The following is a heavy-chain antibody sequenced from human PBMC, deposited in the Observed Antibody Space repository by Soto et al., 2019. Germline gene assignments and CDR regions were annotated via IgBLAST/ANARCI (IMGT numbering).Heavy chain of an antibody. D-gene: IGHD6-19*01. CDR2: INPNSGGT. CDR1: GYTFTGYY. CDR3: ATGINSSGWAGGNESGMDV. J-gene: IGHJ6*02. Sequence: ASVKVSCKASGYTFTGYYMHWVRQAPGQGLEWMGWINPNSGGTNYAQKFQGWVTMTRDTSISTAYMELSRLRSDDTAVYYCATGINSSGWAGGNESGMDVWGQGTTVTVSS. V-gene: IGHV1-2*04.